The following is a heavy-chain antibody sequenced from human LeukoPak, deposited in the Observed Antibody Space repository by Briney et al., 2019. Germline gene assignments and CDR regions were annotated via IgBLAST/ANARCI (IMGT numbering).Heavy chain of an antibody. D-gene: IGHD3-22*01. CDR1: GFTFSSYS. CDR3: AKEGYLLGPFDY. V-gene: IGHV3-21*04. Sequence: KPGGSLRLSCAASGFTFSSYSMNWVRQAPGKGLEWVSSISSSSSYIYYADSVRGRFTISRDNAKNSLYLQMNSLRAEDTAVYYCAKEGYLLGPFDYWGQGTLVTVSS. CDR2: ISSSSSYI. J-gene: IGHJ4*02.